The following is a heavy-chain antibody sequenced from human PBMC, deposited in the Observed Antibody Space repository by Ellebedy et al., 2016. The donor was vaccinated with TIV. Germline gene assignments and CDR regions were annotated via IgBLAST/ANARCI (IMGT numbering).Heavy chain of an antibody. CDR1: GDSVSSRTYY. CDR2: IYYSGNT. CDR3: ARAGVN. V-gene: IGHV4-61*01. Sequence: SETLSLTXTVSGDSVSSRTYYWSWIRRPPGKGLEWIGYIYYSGNTKYNPSLKSRVTMSIDTSKNQFSLRLSSVTAADTAAYYCARAGVNWGQGTLVTVSS. D-gene: IGHD2-8*01. J-gene: IGHJ4*02.